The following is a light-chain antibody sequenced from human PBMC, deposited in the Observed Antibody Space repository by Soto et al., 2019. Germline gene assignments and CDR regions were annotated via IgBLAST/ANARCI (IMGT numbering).Light chain of an antibody. Sequence: VLTQPPSASGTPGQRVTISCSGSSPNIGSNTVTWYQQLPGTAPKLLMYSNSQRPSGVPDRFFGSRSGTSASLAISGLQSEDEADYHCAVWDDSLKGWAFGGGTKVTVL. CDR2: SNS. CDR1: SPNIGSNT. CDR3: AVWDDSLKGWA. V-gene: IGLV1-44*01. J-gene: IGLJ3*02.